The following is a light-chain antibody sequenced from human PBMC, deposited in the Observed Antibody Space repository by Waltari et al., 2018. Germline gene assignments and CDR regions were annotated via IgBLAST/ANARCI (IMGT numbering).Light chain of an antibody. Sequence: EVVLTQSPGTLSLSPGERATLSCRASQSVSRSRIAWYLHRPGQAPRLLIYGASGRATGIPDRFSGSGSGTGFSLTISRVEPEDFAVYYCQQFGSSVMYTFGQGTKLEIK. V-gene: IGKV3-20*01. J-gene: IGKJ2*01. CDR2: GAS. CDR1: QSVSRSR. CDR3: QQFGSSVMYT.